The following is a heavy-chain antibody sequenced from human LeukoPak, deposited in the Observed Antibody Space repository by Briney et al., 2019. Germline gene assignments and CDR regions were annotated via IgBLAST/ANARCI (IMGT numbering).Heavy chain of an antibody. D-gene: IGHD6-19*01. Sequence: PSETLSLTCTVSGGSFSSSRYYWGWLRQPPGTGLEWIGSIYYSGSTYYNPSLKSRVTISVDTSKNQFSLKLSSVTAADTAVYYCARQGIAVAGTGFDYWGQGTLVTVSS. CDR3: ARQGIAVAGTGFDY. J-gene: IGHJ4*02. V-gene: IGHV4-39*01. CDR1: GGSFSSSRYY. CDR2: IYYSGST.